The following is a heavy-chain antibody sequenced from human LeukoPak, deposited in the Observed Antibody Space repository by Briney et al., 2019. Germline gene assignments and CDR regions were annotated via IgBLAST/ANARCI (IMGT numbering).Heavy chain of an antibody. CDR1: GFPFIEYS. CDR3: ARDRNYAFDN. J-gene: IGHJ4*02. D-gene: IGHD2-2*01. CDR2: IGISSGNT. V-gene: IGHV3-48*04. Sequence: GGSLRLSCTASGFPFIEYSMNWVRQAPGKGLEWISYIGISSGNTKYADSVKGRFTISADNAKNSLYLQMNSLRVEDTAVYYCARDRNYAFDNWGQGTLVSVSS.